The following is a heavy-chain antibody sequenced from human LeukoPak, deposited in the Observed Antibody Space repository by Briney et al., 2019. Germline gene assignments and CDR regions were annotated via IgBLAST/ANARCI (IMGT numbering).Heavy chain of an antibody. J-gene: IGHJ3*02. V-gene: IGHV3-21*01. CDR2: ISSGSSYI. CDR3: ARGGSGRTQDDTYDI. Sequence: GGSLRLSCAASGFSFSSYSMNWVRQAPGKGLEWVSIISSGSSYIFYADSVKGRFTISRDNAKNSLYLQMDSLRAEDTAVYSCARGGSGRTQDDTYDIWGQGTEVTVSS. D-gene: IGHD3-10*01. CDR1: GFSFSSYS.